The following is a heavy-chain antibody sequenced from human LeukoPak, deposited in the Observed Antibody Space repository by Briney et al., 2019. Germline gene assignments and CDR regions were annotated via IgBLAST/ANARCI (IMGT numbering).Heavy chain of an antibody. CDR3: ARTTYSSWNWFDP. J-gene: IGHJ5*02. CDR2: IYTSGST. D-gene: IGHD6-6*01. Sequence: PSETLSLTCTVSGGSISSYYWSWIRQPTGKGLEWIGRIYTSGSTNYNPPLKSRVTMSVDTSKNQFSLKLSSVTAADTAVYYCARTTYSSWNWFDPWGQGTLVTVSS. V-gene: IGHV4-4*07. CDR1: GGSISSYY.